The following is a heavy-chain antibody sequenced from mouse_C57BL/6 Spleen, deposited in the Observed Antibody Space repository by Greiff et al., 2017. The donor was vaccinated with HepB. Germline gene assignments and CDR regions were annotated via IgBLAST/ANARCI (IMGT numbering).Heavy chain of an antibody. CDR2: INYDGSST. J-gene: IGHJ2*01. CDR1: GFTFSDYY. V-gene: IGHV5-16*01. Sequence: EVKLMESEGGLVQPGSSMKLSCTASGFTFSDYYMAWVRQVPEKGLEWVANINYDGSSTYYLDSLKSRFIISRDNAKNILYLQMSSLKSEDTATYYCARVNWGGYYFDYWGQGATLTVSS. CDR3: ARVNWGGYYFDY. D-gene: IGHD4-1*01.